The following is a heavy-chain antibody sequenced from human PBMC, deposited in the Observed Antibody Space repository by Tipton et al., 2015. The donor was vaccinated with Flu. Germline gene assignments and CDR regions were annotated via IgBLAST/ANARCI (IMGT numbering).Heavy chain of an antibody. Sequence: QLVQSGAEVKKPGTSVKVSCKASGGTFSSYAISWVRQAPGQGLEWMGRIIPILGIANYAQKFQGRVTITADKSTSTAYMELSSLRSGAPAVFSCGRDPAVGMVVPSTPWGQGTLVTVSS. CDR3: GRDPAVGMVVPSTP. D-gene: IGHD2-21*02. CDR2: IIPILGIA. CDR1: GGTFSSYA. J-gene: IGHJ5*02. V-gene: IGHV1-69*09.